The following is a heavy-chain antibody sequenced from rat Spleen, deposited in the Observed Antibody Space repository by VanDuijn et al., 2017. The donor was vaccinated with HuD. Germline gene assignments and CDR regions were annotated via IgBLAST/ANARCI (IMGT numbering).Heavy chain of an antibody. CDR2: LWSNGNT. V-gene: IGHV2S63*01. D-gene: IGHD1-12*02. J-gene: IGHJ3*01. Sequence: EVQLKESGPGLVQPSQTLSLTCTVSGFSLTDYSVHWVRQPPGKGLEWMGVLWSNGNTAYNSTLKSRLSIIRDTSKSQVFLKMNSLQTEDTAIYYCTRDLYYVGTYYYWYFDFWGQGTLVTVSS. CDR3: TRDLYYVGTYYYWYFDF. CDR1: GFSLTDYS.